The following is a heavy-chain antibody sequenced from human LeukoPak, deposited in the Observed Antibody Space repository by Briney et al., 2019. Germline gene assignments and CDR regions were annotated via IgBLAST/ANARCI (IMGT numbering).Heavy chain of an antibody. Sequence: SETLSLTCTVSGGSISSSSYYWGWIRQPPGKGLEWIGSIYYSGSTYYNPSLKSRVTISVDTSKNQFSLKLSSVTAADTAVYYCARLGSGPDFFDYWGQGTLVTVSS. V-gene: IGHV4-39*01. CDR1: GGSISSSSYY. D-gene: IGHD2-15*01. J-gene: IGHJ4*02. CDR3: ARLGSGPDFFDY. CDR2: IYYSGST.